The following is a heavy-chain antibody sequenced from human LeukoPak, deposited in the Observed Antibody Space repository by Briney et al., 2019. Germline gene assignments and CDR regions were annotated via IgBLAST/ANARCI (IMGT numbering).Heavy chain of an antibody. CDR2: ISSSSSYI. J-gene: IGHJ4*02. Sequence: GGSLRLSCAASGFTFSSYSMNWVRQAPGKGLEWVSSISSSSSYIYYADSVKGRFTISRDNAKNSLYLQMNSLRAEDTAVYYCARRSSGSPPYYFGYWGQGTLVTVSS. CDR1: GFTFSSYS. D-gene: IGHD1-26*01. V-gene: IGHV3-21*01. CDR3: ARRSSGSPPYYFGY.